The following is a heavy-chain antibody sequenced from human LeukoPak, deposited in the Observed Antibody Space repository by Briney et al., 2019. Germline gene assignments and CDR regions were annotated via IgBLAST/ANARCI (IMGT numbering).Heavy chain of an antibody. CDR3: ARDRRFDYVWGRTYYYMDV. J-gene: IGHJ6*03. V-gene: IGHV3-11*04. CDR1: GFTFSDYY. CDR2: ISSSGSTI. Sequence: PGGSLRLSCAASGFTFSDYYMSWIRQAPGKGLEWVSYISSSGSTIYYADSVKGRFTISRDNAKNSLYLQMNSLRAEDTAVYYCARDRRFDYVWGRTYYYMDVWGKGTTVTVSS. D-gene: IGHD3-16*01.